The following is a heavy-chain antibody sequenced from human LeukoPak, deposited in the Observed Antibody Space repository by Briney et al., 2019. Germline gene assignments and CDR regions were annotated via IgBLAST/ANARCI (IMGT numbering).Heavy chain of an antibody. D-gene: IGHD3-22*01. V-gene: IGHV1-18*01. CDR2: ISAYNGNT. CDR1: GYTFTSYS. CDR3: ARHLPFYYDNSGPRWFDP. J-gene: IGHJ5*02. Sequence: ASVKVSCKASGYTFTSYSINWVRQAPGQGLEWMGWISAYNGNTKYAQKLQGRVTMTTDTSTSTAYMELRSLRSDDTAVYYCARHLPFYYDNSGPRWFDPWGQGTLVTVSS.